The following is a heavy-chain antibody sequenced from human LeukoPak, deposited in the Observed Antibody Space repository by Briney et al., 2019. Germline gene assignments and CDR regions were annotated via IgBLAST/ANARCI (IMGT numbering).Heavy chain of an antibody. V-gene: IGHV1-69*13. Sequence: SVKVSCKASGGTFSSYAISWVRQAPGQGLEWMGGIIPIFGTANYAQKFQGRVTITADESTSTAYMELSSLRSEDTAVYYCARGPSPALEDYGDYPWGQGTLVTVSS. CDR3: ARGPSPALEDYGDYP. CDR1: GGTFSSYA. J-gene: IGHJ5*02. CDR2: IIPIFGTA. D-gene: IGHD4-17*01.